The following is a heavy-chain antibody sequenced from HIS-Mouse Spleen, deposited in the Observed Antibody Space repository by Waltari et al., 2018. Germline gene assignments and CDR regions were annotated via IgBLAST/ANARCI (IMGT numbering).Heavy chain of an antibody. J-gene: IGHJ2*01. V-gene: IGHV4-39*07. CDR3: AREIPYSSSWYDWYFDL. Sequence: QLQLQESGPGLVKPSETLSLTCTVSGGSISSSSYYLGWIRQPPGKGLECIGSIYYSGRPYYNPSLKSRVNISVDTSKNQFSLKLSSVTAADTAVYYCAREIPYSSSWYDWYFDLWGRGTLVTVSS. CDR2: IYYSGRP. CDR1: GGSISSSSYY. D-gene: IGHD6-13*01.